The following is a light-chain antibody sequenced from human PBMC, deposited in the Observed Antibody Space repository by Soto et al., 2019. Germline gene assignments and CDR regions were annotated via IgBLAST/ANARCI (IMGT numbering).Light chain of an antibody. CDR2: EGS. CDR3: CSYAGSSIFYV. V-gene: IGLV2-23*01. J-gene: IGLJ1*01. CDR1: SSDVGSYNL. Sequence: QSALTQPASGSGSPGQSITISCTGTSSDVGSYNLVSWYQQHPGKAPKLMIYEGSKRPSGVSNRFSGSKSGNTASLTISGLQAEDEADYYCCSYAGSSIFYVFGTGTKLTVL.